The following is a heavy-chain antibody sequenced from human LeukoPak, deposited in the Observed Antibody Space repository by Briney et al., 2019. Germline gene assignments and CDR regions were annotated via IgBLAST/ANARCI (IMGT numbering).Heavy chain of an antibody. Sequence: PGGSLRLSCAASGFTFSNAWMSWVRQAPGKGLEWVGRIKSKTDGGTTDYAAPVKGRFTISRDDSKNTLYLQMNSLKTEDTAVYYCTTEHDGTTVTKNYFDYWGQGTLVTVSS. J-gene: IGHJ4*02. CDR1: GFTFSNAW. CDR2: IKSKTDGGTT. D-gene: IGHD4-17*01. V-gene: IGHV3-15*01. CDR3: TTEHDGTTVTKNYFDY.